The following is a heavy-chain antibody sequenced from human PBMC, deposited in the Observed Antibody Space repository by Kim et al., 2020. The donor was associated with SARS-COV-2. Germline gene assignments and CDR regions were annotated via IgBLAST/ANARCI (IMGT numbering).Heavy chain of an antibody. CDR3: AKVALWFGEFNDAFDI. CDR1: GFTFDDYA. D-gene: IGHD3-10*01. V-gene: IGHV3-9*01. J-gene: IGHJ3*02. CDR2: ISWNSGSI. Sequence: GGSLRLSCAASGFTFDDYAMHWVRQAPGKGLEWVSGISWNSGSIGYAVSVKGRFTISRDNAKNSLYLQMNSLRAEDTALYYCAKVALWFGEFNDAFDIWG.